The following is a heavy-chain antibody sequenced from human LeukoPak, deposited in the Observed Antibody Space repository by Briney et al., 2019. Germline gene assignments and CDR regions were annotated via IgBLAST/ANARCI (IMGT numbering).Heavy chain of an antibody. CDR1: GFTFSRSW. V-gene: IGHV3-7*04. CDR2: INEDGSEI. CDR3: VRAYHPGGWFDP. J-gene: IGHJ5*02. D-gene: IGHD2-21*01. Sequence: PGGSLRLSCAASGFTFSRSWMTWVRQAPGKRLEWVASINEDGSEIHYVDSVKGRFTISRDNAKDSLYLQMNSLTAEDRAMYYCVRAYHPGGWFDPWGQGTLVTVSS.